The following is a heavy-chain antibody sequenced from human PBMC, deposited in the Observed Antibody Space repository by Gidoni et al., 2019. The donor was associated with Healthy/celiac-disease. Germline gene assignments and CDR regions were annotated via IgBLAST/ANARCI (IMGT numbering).Heavy chain of an antibody. CDR3: ARGVEYYYGSGEGWFDP. Sequence: QVQLQESCPGLVKPSGTLSLTFAVSGGSIISSNWWSWVRQPPGKGLEWIGEIYHSGSTNYNPSLKSRVTISVDKSKNQFSLKLSSVTAADTAVYYCARGVEYYYGSGEGWFDPWGQGTLVTVSS. V-gene: IGHV4-4*02. D-gene: IGHD3-10*01. CDR2: IYHSGST. J-gene: IGHJ5*02. CDR1: GGSIISSNW.